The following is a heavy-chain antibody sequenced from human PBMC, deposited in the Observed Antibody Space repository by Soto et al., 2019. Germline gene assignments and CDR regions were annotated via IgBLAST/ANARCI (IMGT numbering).Heavy chain of an antibody. CDR2: ISSNSAYI. D-gene: IGHD6-13*01. Sequence: GGSLRLSCAASGFTFRSFTMNGVRQAPGKGLEWVSTISSNSAYIYYTDALRGRFTISRDNAKNSLHLQMNSLRAEDTAVYYCTRDASRDSSARGWFDPWGPGTLVTVSS. J-gene: IGHJ5*02. CDR3: TRDASRDSSARGWFDP. CDR1: GFTFRSFT. V-gene: IGHV3-21*01.